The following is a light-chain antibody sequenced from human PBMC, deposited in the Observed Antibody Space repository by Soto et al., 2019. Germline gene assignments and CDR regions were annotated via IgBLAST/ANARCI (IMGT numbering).Light chain of an antibody. J-gene: IGKJ1*01. Sequence: DIVMTQSPDSLAVSLGERATINCKSSQSVLYSSNNKNYLAWYQQKPGQPPKLLIYWASTRESGVPDRFSGSGSGNYFTLTISSLQAEDVAVYYCQQYYRPWTFVQGTKVEIK. V-gene: IGKV4-1*01. CDR3: QQYYRPWT. CDR2: WAS. CDR1: QSVLYSSNNKNY.